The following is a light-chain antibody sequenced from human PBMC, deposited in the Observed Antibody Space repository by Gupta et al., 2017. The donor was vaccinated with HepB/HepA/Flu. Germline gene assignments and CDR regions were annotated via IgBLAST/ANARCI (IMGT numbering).Light chain of an antibody. J-gene: IGKJ1*01. V-gene: IGKV4-1*01. CDR2: WSS. CDR1: QSVLHSSNNTNY. Sequence: DLVMTQSPLSLAVSLGERATINCKSSQSVLHSSNNTNYLAWYQQKQGQPPKLLIYWSSTRESGVPDRFSGSGSGTDFTLTISSLQAEDVAVYYCQQYYSTPRTFGQGTKVEIK. CDR3: QQYYSTPRT.